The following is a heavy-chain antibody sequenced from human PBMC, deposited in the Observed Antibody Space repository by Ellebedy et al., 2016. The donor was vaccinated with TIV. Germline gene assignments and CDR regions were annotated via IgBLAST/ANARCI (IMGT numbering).Heavy chain of an antibody. CDR3: ARDPYNWNGPFDY. Sequence: GESLKISCAASGFTFSSSWVHWVRQVPGKGLVWVARSNGDGSNIGYADSVKGRFTTSRDNAKSTLYLQMNSLRAEDTAVYYCARDPYNWNGPFDYWGQGTLVTVSS. CDR2: SNGDGSNI. J-gene: IGHJ4*02. CDR1: GFTFSSSW. D-gene: IGHD1-20*01. V-gene: IGHV3-74*01.